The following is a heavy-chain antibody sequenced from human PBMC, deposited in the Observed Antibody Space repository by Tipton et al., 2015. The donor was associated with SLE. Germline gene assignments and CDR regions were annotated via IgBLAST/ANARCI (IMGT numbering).Heavy chain of an antibody. D-gene: IGHD2-15*01. CDR1: GFTVSSNY. J-gene: IGHJ4*02. V-gene: IGHV3-53*05. Sequence: SLRLSCAASGFTVSSNYMSWVRQAPGKGLGWVSVIYGGGSTYYADSVKGRFTISRDNSKNTLYLQRNSLRAEDPAVYFWAGEECSGGSCFDFWGQGTLVTVSS. CDR3: AGEECSGGSCFDF. CDR2: IYGGGST.